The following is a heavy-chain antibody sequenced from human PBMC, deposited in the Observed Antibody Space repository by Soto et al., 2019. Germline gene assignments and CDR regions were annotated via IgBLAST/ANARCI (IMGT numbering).Heavy chain of an antibody. Sequence: EVQLLESGGGLVQPGGSLRLSCAASGLTFNNYAMNWVRQPPGKGLEWVSSISASGGSTYYVDSVRGRFTITRDNSKNTLYLQTNSLRAEDMAVYYCAKARTRSYADALDIWGQGTLVTVSS. V-gene: IGHV3-23*01. CDR1: GLTFNNYA. CDR2: ISASGGST. CDR3: AKARTRSYADALDI. J-gene: IGHJ3*02. D-gene: IGHD2-8*01.